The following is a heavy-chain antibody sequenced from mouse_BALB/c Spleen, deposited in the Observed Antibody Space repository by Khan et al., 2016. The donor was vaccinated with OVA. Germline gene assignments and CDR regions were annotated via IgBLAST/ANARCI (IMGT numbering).Heavy chain of an antibody. CDR3: ARRGLRWDFDY. J-gene: IGHJ2*01. V-gene: IGHV1-7*01. CDR1: GYTFINYW. CDR2: INPSTGYT. Sequence: VQLQQSGAELAKPGASVKMSCKASGYTFINYWILWVKQRPGQGLEWIGYINPSTGYTKYNQNFKDKATLTADKSSSPAYMQLRSLTSEDSAVYYCARRGLRWDFDYWGQGTTLTVSS. D-gene: IGHD1-1*01.